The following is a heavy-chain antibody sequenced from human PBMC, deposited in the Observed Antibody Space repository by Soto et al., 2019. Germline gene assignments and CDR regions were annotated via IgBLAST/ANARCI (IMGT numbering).Heavy chain of an antibody. J-gene: IGHJ4*02. Sequence: SRNKKPPGKTLEWIGYGYYIGTSNYNPSLKSRVTISIDTSKNQFSLNMRSVTAADTSVYSCARIGGQLTLSANWVQGTPVTVTP. V-gene: IGHV4-59*01. CDR3: ARIGGQLTLSAN. D-gene: IGHD6-6*01. CDR2: GYYIGTS.